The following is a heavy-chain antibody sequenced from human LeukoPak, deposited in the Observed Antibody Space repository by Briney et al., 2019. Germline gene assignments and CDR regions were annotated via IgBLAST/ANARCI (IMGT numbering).Heavy chain of an antibody. CDR2: IPYDGSNK. V-gene: IGHV3-30*02. CDR3: AKDICGGDCYPHGGY. D-gene: IGHD2-21*01. Sequence: GGSLRLSCAASGFTFSNYGIHWVRQVPGKGLEWVAFIPYDGSNKYYADSLKGRFTISGDNSKNTLYLQMNSLRAEDTAIYYCAKDICGGDCYPHGGYWGQGTLVTVSS. CDR1: GFTFSNYG. J-gene: IGHJ4*02.